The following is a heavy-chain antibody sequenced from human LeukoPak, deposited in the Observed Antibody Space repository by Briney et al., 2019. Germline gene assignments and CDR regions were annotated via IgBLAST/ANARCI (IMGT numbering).Heavy chain of an antibody. CDR1: GYTFTGYY. Sequence: ASVKVSCKASGYTFTGYYMHWVRQAPGQGLEWMGWIDPNTGGTDYAQKFQGRVTMTRDTSINTVYMELSRLTSDDTAVYYCARQEVIITTLSGLDVWGQGATVSVSS. D-gene: IGHD3-22*01. CDR3: ARQEVIITTLSGLDV. CDR2: IDPNTGGT. J-gene: IGHJ6*02. V-gene: IGHV1-2*02.